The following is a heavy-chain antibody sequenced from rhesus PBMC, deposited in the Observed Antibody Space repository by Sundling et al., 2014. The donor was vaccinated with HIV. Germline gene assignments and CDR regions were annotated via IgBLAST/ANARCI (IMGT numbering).Heavy chain of an antibody. CDR1: GLSISTTATG. CDR2: IYWNDRK. J-gene: IGHJ4*01. V-gene: IGHV2-95*01. Sequence: QVTLKESGPALVKPTQTLTLTCTLSGLSISTTATGVGWIRQPPGKSLEWLATIYWNDRKYYTTSLRSSLSISRDTAKNQVVLTMTNMDPVDTGTYYCARVTAQTGIWTGYYWIDNWGQGVLVTVSS. D-gene: IGHD3-3*01. CDR3: ARVTAQTGIWTGYYWIDN.